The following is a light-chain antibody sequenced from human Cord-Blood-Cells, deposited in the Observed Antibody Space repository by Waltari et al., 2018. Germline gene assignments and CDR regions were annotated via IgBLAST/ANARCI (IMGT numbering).Light chain of an antibody. J-gene: IGLJ2*01. CDR3: SSYTSSSTRV. V-gene: IGLV2-14*01. Sequence: QSALTQPASVSGSPGPSITMSCTGTSSHAGAYNFVSWYQQHPGKAPKLMIYEVSNRPSGVSNRFSGSKSGNTASLTISGLQAEDEADYYCSSYTSSSTRVFGGGTKLTVL. CDR2: EVS. CDR1: SSHAGAYNF.